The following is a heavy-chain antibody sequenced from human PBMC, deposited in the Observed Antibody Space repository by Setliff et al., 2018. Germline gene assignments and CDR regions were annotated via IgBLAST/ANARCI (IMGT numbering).Heavy chain of an antibody. Sequence: SVKVSCKASGGTFSSYAISWVRQAPGQGLEWMGRIIPIFGTANYAQKFQGRVTITADKSTSTAYMELSSLRSEDTAVYYCAREDPYDSSGYYRGGMDVWGQGTTVTVSS. CDR1: GGTFSSYA. J-gene: IGHJ6*02. D-gene: IGHD3-22*01. CDR3: AREDPYDSSGYYRGGMDV. V-gene: IGHV1-69*06. CDR2: IIPIFGTA.